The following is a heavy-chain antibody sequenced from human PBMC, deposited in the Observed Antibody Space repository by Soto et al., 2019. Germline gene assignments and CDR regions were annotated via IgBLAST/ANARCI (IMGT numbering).Heavy chain of an antibody. Sequence: SETLSLTCTVSGGSIRSGGYCWSWIRQHPGKGLEWIGDINHSGSTNYNPSLKSRVTISVDTSKNQFSLKLSSVTAADTAVYYCARGPGTMVRWNWFDPWGQGTLVTVS. CDR1: GGSIRSGGYC. V-gene: IGHV4-31*03. CDR3: ARGPGTMVRWNWFDP. J-gene: IGHJ5*02. CDR2: INHSGST. D-gene: IGHD3-10*01.